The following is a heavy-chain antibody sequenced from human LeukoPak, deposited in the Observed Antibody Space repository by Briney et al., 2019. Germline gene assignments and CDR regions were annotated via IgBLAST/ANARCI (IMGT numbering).Heavy chain of an antibody. J-gene: IGHJ4*02. CDR3: ARDRYDYVWGRYGY. Sequence: GGSLRLSCAASGFTFSSYSMNWVRQAPGKGLEWVSSISSSSSYIYYADSVKGRFTISRDNAKNSLYLQMNSLRAEDTAVCYCARDRYDYVWGRYGYWGQGTLVTVSS. CDR1: GFTFSSYS. D-gene: IGHD3-16*01. CDR2: ISSSSSYI. V-gene: IGHV3-21*01.